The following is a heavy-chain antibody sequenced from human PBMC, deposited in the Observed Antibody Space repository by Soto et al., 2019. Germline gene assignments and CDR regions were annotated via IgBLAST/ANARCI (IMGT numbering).Heavy chain of an antibody. D-gene: IGHD2-15*01. Sequence: GGSLRLSCAASGFTYSSYSMNWVRQAPGKGLEWVSYISTTGSTIYYADSVRGRFTMSRDNAKNSLYLQMNSLRDEDTAVYYCARDPKHCSGGSCYWGNYYYGMDVWGQGTTVTVSS. J-gene: IGHJ6*02. CDR1: GFTYSSYS. CDR3: ARDPKHCSGGSCYWGNYYYGMDV. CDR2: ISTTGSTI. V-gene: IGHV3-48*02.